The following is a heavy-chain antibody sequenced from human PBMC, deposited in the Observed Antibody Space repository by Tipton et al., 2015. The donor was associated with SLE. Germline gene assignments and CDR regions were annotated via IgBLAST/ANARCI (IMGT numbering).Heavy chain of an antibody. CDR3: ARTAGRSVKLWYFDL. CDR2: TYYSEAT. CDR1: GGSISISAYY. V-gene: IGHV4-39*07. D-gene: IGHD5-18*01. J-gene: IGHJ2*01. Sequence: TLSLTCTVSGGSISISAYYWGWIRQPPGRGLEWIGNTYYSEATYYNPSLKSRVTMSIDTSKNQFSLKLSSVTDVDTAVYYCARTAGRSVKLWYFDLWGRGTLVTVSS.